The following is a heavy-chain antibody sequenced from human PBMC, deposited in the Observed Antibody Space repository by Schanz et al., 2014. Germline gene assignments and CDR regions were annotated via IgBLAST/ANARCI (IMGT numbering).Heavy chain of an antibody. V-gene: IGHV3-23*01. CDR2: ISGSGGST. CDR1: GFTFSSYA. Sequence: EVQLLESGGGLVQPGGSLRLSCAASGFTFSSYAMHWVRQAPGKGLEWVSAISGSGGSTYYADSVKGRFTISRDNSKNTLYLQMNTLRAEDTAVYYCARDRGYCSGGSCLTFDYWGQGTLVTVSS. J-gene: IGHJ4*02. D-gene: IGHD2-15*01. CDR3: ARDRGYCSGGSCLTFDY.